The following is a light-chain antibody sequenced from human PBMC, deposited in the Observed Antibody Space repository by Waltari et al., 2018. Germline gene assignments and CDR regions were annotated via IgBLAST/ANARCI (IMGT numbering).Light chain of an antibody. CDR3: LQYTSNPVT. Sequence: DIQMTQSPSSLSASAGDRVTITCRASQGITIYLNWYQQKPGKAPKRLIYGASSLESGVPSRFSGSGSGTDFTLTISSLQSEDFATYYCLQYTSNPVTFGGGTKVEIK. CDR1: QGITIY. CDR2: GAS. J-gene: IGKJ4*01. V-gene: IGKV1-17*01.